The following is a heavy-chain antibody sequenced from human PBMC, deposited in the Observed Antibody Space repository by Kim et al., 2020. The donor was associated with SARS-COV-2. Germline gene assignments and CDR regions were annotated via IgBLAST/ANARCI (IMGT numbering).Heavy chain of an antibody. V-gene: IGHV3-30*04. CDR2: ISYDGSNK. J-gene: IGHJ6*02. D-gene: IGHD3-9*01. CDR1: GFTFSSYA. Sequence: GGSLRLSCAASGFTFSSYAMHWVRQAPGKGLEWVAVISYDGSNKYYADSVKGRFTISRDNSKNTLYLQMNSLRAEDTAVYYCVLTGWAAGYYYYGMDVWGQGTTVTVSS. CDR3: VLTGWAAGYYYYGMDV.